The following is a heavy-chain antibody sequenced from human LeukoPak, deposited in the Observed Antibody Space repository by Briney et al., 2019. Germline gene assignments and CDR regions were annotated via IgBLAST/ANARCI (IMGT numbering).Heavy chain of an antibody. CDR1: GYNFNSYW. J-gene: IGHJ4*02. D-gene: IGHD1-26*01. V-gene: IGHV5-51*01. CDR3: ARRIGSSTSLDF. CDR2: IYPGDSDT. Sequence: GESLKISCKGSGYNFNSYWIGWVRQMPGKSLEGMGIIYPGDSDTSYSPSFQGQVTISANKSISTAYLQWSTLKASDTAMYFCARRIGSSTSLDFWGQGTLVTVSS.